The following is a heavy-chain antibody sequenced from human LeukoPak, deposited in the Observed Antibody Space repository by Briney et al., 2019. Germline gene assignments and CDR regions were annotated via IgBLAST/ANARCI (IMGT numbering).Heavy chain of an antibody. J-gene: IGHJ6*03. CDR1: GFTLSSYW. D-gene: IGHD3-16*02. V-gene: IGHV3-7*01. CDR2: IKQDGSEK. CDR3: ARERIDYYYYYMDV. Sequence: GGSLRLSCAASGFTLSSYWMSWVRQAPGKGLEWVANIKQDGSEKYYVDSVKGRFTISRDNAKNSLYLQMNSLRAEDTAVYYCARERIDYYYYYMDVWGKGTTVTVSS.